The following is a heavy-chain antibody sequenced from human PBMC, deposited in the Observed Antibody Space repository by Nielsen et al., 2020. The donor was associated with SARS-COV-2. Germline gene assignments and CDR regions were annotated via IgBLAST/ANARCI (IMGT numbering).Heavy chain of an antibody. CDR1: DGSFSGYY. Sequence: SETLSLTCAVSDGSFSGYYWSWIRQPPGKGLEWIGKIDHSGITTSNPSLKSRVTISVDTSKNQFSLKLSSVTAADTAVYYCARGRWGPSRLLNYYYYAMDVWGQGTTVTVSS. D-gene: IGHD7-27*01. V-gene: IGHV4-34*01. CDR3: ARGRWGPSRLLNYYYYAMDV. J-gene: IGHJ6*02. CDR2: IDHSGIT.